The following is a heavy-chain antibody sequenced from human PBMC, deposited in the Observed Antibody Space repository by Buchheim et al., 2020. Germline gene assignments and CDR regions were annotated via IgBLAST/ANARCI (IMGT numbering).Heavy chain of an antibody. CDR1: GGSFSGYY. V-gene: IGHV4-34*01. J-gene: IGHJ4*02. CDR3: ARAGRIYSSFHY. CDR2: INHSGST. D-gene: IGHD6-13*01. Sequence: QVQLQQWDAGLLKPSETLSLTCAVYGGSFSGYYWSWIRQPPGKGLEWIGEINHSGSTNYNPSLKSRVTISVDTSKNQFSLKLRSVTAADTAVYYCARAGRIYSSFHYWGQGTL.